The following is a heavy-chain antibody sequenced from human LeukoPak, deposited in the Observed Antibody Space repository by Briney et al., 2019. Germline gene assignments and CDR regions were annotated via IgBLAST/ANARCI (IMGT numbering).Heavy chain of an antibody. Sequence: GGSLRLSCAASGFTFSSYEMNWVRQAPGKGLEWVSSISSSSSYIYYADSVKGRFTISRDNAKNSLYLQMNSLRAEDTAVYYCATWYDFWSGYSKYYYYYMDVWGKGTTVTVSS. CDR1: GFTFSSYE. V-gene: IGHV3-21*01. CDR2: ISSSSSYI. D-gene: IGHD3-3*01. J-gene: IGHJ6*03. CDR3: ATWYDFWSGYSKYYYYYMDV.